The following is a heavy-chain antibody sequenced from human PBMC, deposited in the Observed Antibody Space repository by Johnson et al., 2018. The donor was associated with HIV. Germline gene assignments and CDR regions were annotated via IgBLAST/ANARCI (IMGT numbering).Heavy chain of an antibody. CDR3: AREDVSSGYAGTFDI. D-gene: IGHD5-12*01. J-gene: IGHJ3*02. CDR1: GLTLTTII. Sequence: VQLVESGGGVVQPGRSLRVSCEVSGLTLTTIIVHWARQAPGKGLEWVSLISHDGTTTAYADSVKGRYTISRDISTNTVYLQMNSLSPEDTAVYYCAREDVSSGYAGTFDIWGQGTLVTVSS. CDR2: ISHDGTTT. V-gene: IGHV3-30*04.